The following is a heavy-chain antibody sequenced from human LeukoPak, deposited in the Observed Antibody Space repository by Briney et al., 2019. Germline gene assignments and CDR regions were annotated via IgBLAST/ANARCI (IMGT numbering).Heavy chain of an antibody. CDR3: ARGTVERNYYYYMDV. D-gene: IGHD1-1*01. CDR1: GYTFTIYD. J-gene: IGHJ6*03. Sequence: GASVKVSCRASGYTFTIYDINWVRQATGQGLEWMGWMNPNSGNTGYAQKFQGRVTMTRNTSISTAYMELSSLRSEDTAVYYCARGTVERNYYYYMDVWGKGTTVTVSS. V-gene: IGHV1-8*01. CDR2: MNPNSGNT.